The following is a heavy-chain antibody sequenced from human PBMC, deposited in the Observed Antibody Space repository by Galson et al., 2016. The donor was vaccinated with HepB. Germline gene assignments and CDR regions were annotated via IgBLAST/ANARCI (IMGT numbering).Heavy chain of an antibody. CDR2: IYRGGST. CDR3: ASPTRRPHGMDA. J-gene: IGHJ6*02. D-gene: IGHD6-25*01. V-gene: IGHV3-53*01. Sequence: SLRLSCAASGFIVSRNYTSWVRQAPGKGLEWVSVIYRGGSTYYADSIKGRFTISRDNSKNTLFLLMNSLRAEDSAVYYCASPTRRPHGMDAWGQGTTVIVSS. CDR1: GFIVSRNY.